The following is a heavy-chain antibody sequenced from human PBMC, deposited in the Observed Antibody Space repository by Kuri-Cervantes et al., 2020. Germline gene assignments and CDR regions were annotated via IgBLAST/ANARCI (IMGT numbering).Heavy chain of an antibody. CDR3: ARGGVVVIAFEGWFDP. Sequence: ASVKVSCKASGYTFTSYYMHWVRQAPGQGLEWMGIINPSGGSTSYAQKFQGRVTMTRDTSMSTVYMELSSLRSEDTAVYYCARGGVVVIAFEGWFDPWGQGTLVTVSS. D-gene: IGHD2-21*01. CDR2: INPSGGST. V-gene: IGHV1-46*01. J-gene: IGHJ5*02. CDR1: GYTFTSYY.